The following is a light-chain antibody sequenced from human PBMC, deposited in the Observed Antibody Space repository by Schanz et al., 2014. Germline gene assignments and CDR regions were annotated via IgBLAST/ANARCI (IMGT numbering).Light chain of an antibody. CDR3: CSYTGSSPLFV. CDR1: SSDVGNYDL. J-gene: IGLJ1*01. CDR2: EVT. V-gene: IGLV2-23*02. Sequence: QSALTQPASVSGSPGQSITISCTGTSSDVGNYDLVSWYRHYPGKAPKLLIYEVTKRPSGVSNRFSGSKSDNTASLTISGXQXXDGADYYCCSYTGSSPLFVFGTGTKLTVL.